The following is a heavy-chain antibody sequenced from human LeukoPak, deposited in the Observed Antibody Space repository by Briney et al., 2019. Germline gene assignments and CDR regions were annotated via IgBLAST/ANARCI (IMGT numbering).Heavy chain of an antibody. V-gene: IGHV3-43*01. CDR3: AKDSSPYSSSWYSPDY. J-gene: IGHJ4*02. D-gene: IGHD6-13*01. CDR2: ISWDGGST. Sequence: GGSLRLSCAASGFTFDDYTMHWDRQAPGKGLEWVSLISWDGGSTYYADSVKGRFTISRDSSKNSLYLQMNSLRTEDTALYYCAKDSSPYSSSWYSPDYWGQGTLVTVSS. CDR1: GFTFDDYT.